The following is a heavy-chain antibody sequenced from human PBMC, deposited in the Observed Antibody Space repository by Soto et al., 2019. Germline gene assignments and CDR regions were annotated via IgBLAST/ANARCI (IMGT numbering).Heavy chain of an antibody. CDR2: IIPIFGTA. Sequence: QVQLVQSGAEVKKPGSSVKVSCKASGGTFSSYAISWVRQAPGQGLEWMGGIIPIFGTANYAQKFQGRVTITADESTSTAYMELSSLRSEDTAVYYCARDTIMGSPLYGSGSYDYWGQGTLVTVSS. D-gene: IGHD3-10*01. CDR3: ARDTIMGSPLYGSGSYDY. V-gene: IGHV1-69*01. CDR1: GGTFSSYA. J-gene: IGHJ4*02.